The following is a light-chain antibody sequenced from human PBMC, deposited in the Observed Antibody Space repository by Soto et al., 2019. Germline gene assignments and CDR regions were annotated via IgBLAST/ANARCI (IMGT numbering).Light chain of an antibody. Sequence: EILMTQSPATLSVSPGGRATLSCRASQSISDTLAWYQQRPGQAPRLLIYSASSRAPAFPARLSGSGSGTDFTLTISRLEPEDFAVYYCQQYGSSGTFGQGTKVDIK. CDR3: QQYGSSGT. CDR1: QSISDT. V-gene: IGKV3-15*01. J-gene: IGKJ1*01. CDR2: SAS.